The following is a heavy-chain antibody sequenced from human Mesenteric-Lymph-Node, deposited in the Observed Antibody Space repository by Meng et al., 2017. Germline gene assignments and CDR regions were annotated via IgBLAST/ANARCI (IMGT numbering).Heavy chain of an antibody. Sequence: QVQLAQSGAGVKKPGSSVTVSCKASVYTFTSYGISWVRQSPGQGLEWMGGIIPIFGTANYAQKFQGRVTITADKSTSTAYMELSSLRSEDTAVYYCARGPFQYSSSSYLVYWGQGTLVTVSS. CDR2: IIPIFGTA. D-gene: IGHD6-6*01. V-gene: IGHV1-69*06. CDR1: VYTFTSYG. J-gene: IGHJ4*02. CDR3: ARGPFQYSSSSYLVY.